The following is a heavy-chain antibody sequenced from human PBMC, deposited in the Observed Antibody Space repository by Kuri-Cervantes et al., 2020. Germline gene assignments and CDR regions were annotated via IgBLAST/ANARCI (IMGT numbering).Heavy chain of an antibody. Sequence: GGSLRLSCAASGFTFSDYYMSWIRQAPGKGLEWVSYISSSGSTIYYADSVKGRFTISRDNAKNSLYLQMNSPRAEDTAVYYCARATVTTDFDYWGQGTLVTVSS. CDR3: ARATVTTDFDY. CDR2: ISSSGSTI. CDR1: GFTFSDYY. D-gene: IGHD4-17*01. V-gene: IGHV3-11*01. J-gene: IGHJ4*02.